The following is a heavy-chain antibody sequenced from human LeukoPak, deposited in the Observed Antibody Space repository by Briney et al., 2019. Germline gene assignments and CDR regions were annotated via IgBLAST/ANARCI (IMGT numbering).Heavy chain of an antibody. CDR1: GFTFSTYG. D-gene: IGHD2/OR15-2a*01. CDR3: AKDVIRWAFDI. V-gene: IGHV3-23*01. J-gene: IGHJ4*02. Sequence: GGSLRLSCAASGFTFSTYGMAWVRQAPGKGLEWVSTITSSDYSTYYADSVKGRFTISRDNSKNTPYLQMNSLRAEDTAIYYCAKDVIRWAFDIWGQGTLVTVSS. CDR2: ITSSDYST.